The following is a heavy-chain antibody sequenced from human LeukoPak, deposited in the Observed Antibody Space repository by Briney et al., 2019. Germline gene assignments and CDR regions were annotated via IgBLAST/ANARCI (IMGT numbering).Heavy chain of an antibody. V-gene: IGHV4-30-2*01. J-gene: IGHJ5*02. CDR1: GGSISSGGYS. Sequence: SETLSLTCAVSGGSISSGGYSWSWIRQPPGKGLEWIGYIYHSGSTYYNPSLKSRVTISVDRSKNQFSLKLNSVTAADTAVYYCARFNGDFLNWFDPWRQGTLVTVSS. D-gene: IGHD3-10*01. CDR3: ARFNGDFLNWFDP. CDR2: IYHSGST.